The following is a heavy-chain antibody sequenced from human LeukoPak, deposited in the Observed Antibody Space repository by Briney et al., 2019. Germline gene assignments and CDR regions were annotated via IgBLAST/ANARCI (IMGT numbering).Heavy chain of an antibody. CDR3: ARGRPLRSSGWWLLFYAFDI. CDR2: INHSGST. CDR1: GGSFSGYY. Sequence: SETLSLTCAVYGGSFSGYYWSWIRQPPGKGLEWIGEINHSGSTNYNPSLKSRVTISVDTSKNQFSLKLSSVTAADTAVYYCARGRPLRSSGWWLLFYAFDIWGQGTMVTVSS. V-gene: IGHV4-34*01. D-gene: IGHD6-19*01. J-gene: IGHJ3*02.